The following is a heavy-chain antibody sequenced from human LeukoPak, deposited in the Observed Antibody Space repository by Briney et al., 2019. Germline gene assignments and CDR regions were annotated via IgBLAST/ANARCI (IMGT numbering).Heavy chain of an antibody. CDR1: GGPFSGYY. D-gene: IGHD6-19*01. Sequence: SETLSLTCAVYGGPFSGYYWSWIRQPPGKGLEWIGEINHSGSTNYNPSLKSRVTISVDTSKNQVSLKLSSVTAADTAVYYCARMRQWLAYYFDYWGQGTLVTVSS. CDR3: ARMRQWLAYYFDY. V-gene: IGHV4-34*01. J-gene: IGHJ4*02. CDR2: INHSGST.